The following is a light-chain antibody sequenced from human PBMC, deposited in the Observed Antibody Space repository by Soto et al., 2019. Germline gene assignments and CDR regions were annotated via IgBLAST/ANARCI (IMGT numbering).Light chain of an antibody. CDR3: LQHNSYPYT. CDR1: QGIGTS. CDR2: STF. J-gene: IGKJ2*01. V-gene: IGKV1-17*01. Sequence: DIQMTQSPSSLSASVGDRVTITCRPGQGIGTSLAWYQHKPGEAPKRLIYSTFTLQTGVPSRFSGSRSGTEFTLKISSLQPEDFATYFCLQHNSYPYTFGRGTKLDIK.